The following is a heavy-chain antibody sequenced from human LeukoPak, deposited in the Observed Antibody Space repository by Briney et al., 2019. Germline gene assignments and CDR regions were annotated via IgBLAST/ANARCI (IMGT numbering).Heavy chain of an antibody. V-gene: IGHV3-73*01. Sequence: GGSLRLSCAASGFTVSDSYMHWVRQASGKGLEWVGLIRTKTRNYAATYAESVKGRFTISRDDSKNTAYLQMNSLKMEDTAFYYCTRQKCTGGSCSYVDCWGQGTLVTVSS. CDR2: IRTKTRNYAA. CDR1: GFTVSDSY. CDR3: TRQKCTGGSCSYVDC. J-gene: IGHJ4*02. D-gene: IGHD2-8*02.